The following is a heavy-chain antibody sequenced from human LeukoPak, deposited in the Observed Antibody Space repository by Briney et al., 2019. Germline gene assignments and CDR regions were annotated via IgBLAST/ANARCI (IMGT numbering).Heavy chain of an antibody. D-gene: IGHD3-10*01. CDR2: ISAYKNNT. V-gene: IGHV1-18*01. CDR3: ARDTHFFTMVRGSQNWFDP. CDR1: GYTFTTYG. J-gene: IGHJ5*02. Sequence: ASVKVSCKASGYTFTTYGITWVRQAPGQGLEWMGWISAYKNNTHYAQKFQGRLTMTTDTSTTTAYMELRSLRSDDTAVYYCARDTHFFTMVRGSQNWFDPWGQGTLVTVSS.